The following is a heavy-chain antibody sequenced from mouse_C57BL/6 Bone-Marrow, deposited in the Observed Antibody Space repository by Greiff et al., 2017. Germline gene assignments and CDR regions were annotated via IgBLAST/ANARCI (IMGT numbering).Heavy chain of an antibody. Sequence: VKLVESGPELVKPGASVKISCKASGYAFSSSWMNWVKQRPGKGLEWIGRIYPVDGDTNYNGKFKGKATLTADKSSSTAYMQLSSLTSEDSAVXFCASYYYGSSNPFDYWGQGTTLTVSS. V-gene: IGHV1-82*01. J-gene: IGHJ2*01. CDR1: GYAFSSSW. CDR3: ASYYYGSSNPFDY. CDR2: IYPVDGDT. D-gene: IGHD1-1*01.